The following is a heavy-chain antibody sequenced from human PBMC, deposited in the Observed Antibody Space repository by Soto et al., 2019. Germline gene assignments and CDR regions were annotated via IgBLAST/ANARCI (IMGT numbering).Heavy chain of an antibody. V-gene: IGHV1-18*04. D-gene: IGHD4-4*01. Sequence: QVQLVQSGAEVKEPGASVKVSCKASGYSFTSYGISWVRQAPGQGLEWMGWITAFNGDTNYAQRFQDRVMMTTATSTSTAYMELRSLRSDDTAVYYCARDLSWPSDYKELVDIWFDPWGQGTLVTVSS. J-gene: IGHJ5*02. CDR1: GYSFTSYG. CDR3: ARDLSWPSDYKELVDIWFDP. CDR2: ITAFNGDT.